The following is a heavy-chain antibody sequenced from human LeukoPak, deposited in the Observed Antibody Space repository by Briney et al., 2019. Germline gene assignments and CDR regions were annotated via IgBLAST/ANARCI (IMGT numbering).Heavy chain of an antibody. J-gene: IGHJ4*02. V-gene: IGHV3-53*01. D-gene: IGHD3-10*01. CDR1: GFTVSSNY. CDR2: IYSGGST. CDR3: ARGATYYYGSGSYYRPYYFDY. Sequence: GGGLRLSCAASGFTVSSNYMSWVRQAPGKGLEWVSVIYSGGSTYYADSVKGRFTISRDNSKNTLYLQMNSLRAEDTAVYYCARGATYYYGSGSYYRPYYFDYWGQGTLVTVS.